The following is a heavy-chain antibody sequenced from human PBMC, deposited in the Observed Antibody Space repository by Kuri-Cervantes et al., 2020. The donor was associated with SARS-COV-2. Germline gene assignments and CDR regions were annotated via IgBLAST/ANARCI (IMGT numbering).Heavy chain of an antibody. CDR3: ARAEDIVVVPAAIDV. Sequence: GESLKISCVAVQFTLSSYTMNWVLQAPGKGLEWVSSISSSSSYIYYADSVKGRFTISRDNAKNSLYLQMNSLRAEDTAVYYCARAEDIVVVPAAIDVWCQRPTVTVSS. V-gene: IGHV3-21*01. CDR2: ISSSSSYI. D-gene: IGHD2-2*01. J-gene: IGHJ6*02. CDR1: QFTLSSYT.